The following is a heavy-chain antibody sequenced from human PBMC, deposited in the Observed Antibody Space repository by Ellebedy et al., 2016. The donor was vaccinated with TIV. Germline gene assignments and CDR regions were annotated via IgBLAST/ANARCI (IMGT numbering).Heavy chain of an antibody. Sequence: MPSETLSLTCGVSGGSIRGSGSYWGWIRQPPGKGLEWIGSLLPTGSPYYKPSLESRVTMSIDSSKNQFSLELRSVTAADTAVYYCARLEPAYYYAMDVWGQGTTVIVSS. CDR3: ARLEPAYYYAMDV. CDR2: LLPTGSP. CDR1: GGSIRGSGSY. J-gene: IGHJ6*02. D-gene: IGHD1-26*01. V-gene: IGHV4-39*01.